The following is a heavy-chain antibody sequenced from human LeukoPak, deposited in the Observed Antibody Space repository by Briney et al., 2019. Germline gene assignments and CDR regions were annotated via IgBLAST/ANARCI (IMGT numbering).Heavy chain of an antibody. CDR3: ASGGDYALTYFDY. Sequence: GGSLRLSCAASGFTFSDYALGWVRQAPGRGLEWVATLSGSGAGTYYSDSVQGRFTISRDNSKRTLFLQMNSLRAEDTAVYYCASGGDYALTYFDYWGQGTLVTVSS. CDR2: LSGSGAGT. D-gene: IGHD4-17*01. CDR1: GFTFSDYA. V-gene: IGHV3-23*01. J-gene: IGHJ4*02.